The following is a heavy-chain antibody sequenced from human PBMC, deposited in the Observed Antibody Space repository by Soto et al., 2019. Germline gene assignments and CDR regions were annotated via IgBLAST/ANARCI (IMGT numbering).Heavy chain of an antibody. V-gene: IGHV3-7*01. CDR2: IKQDGSEK. CDR1: GFTFSSYW. CDR3: AREVLLWFGELSGYFDY. D-gene: IGHD3-10*01. Sequence: GSLRLSCAASGFTFSSYWMSWVRQAPGKGLEWVANIKQDGSEKYYVDSVKGRFTISRDNAKNSLYLQMNSLRAEDTAVYYCAREVLLWFGELSGYFDYWGQGTLVTVSS. J-gene: IGHJ4*02.